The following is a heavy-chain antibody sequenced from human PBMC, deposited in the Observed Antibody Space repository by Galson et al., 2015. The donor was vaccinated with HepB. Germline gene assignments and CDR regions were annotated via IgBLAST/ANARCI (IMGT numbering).Heavy chain of an antibody. V-gene: IGHV4-39*01. CDR1: SSRYY. CDR2: IYYTGST. CDR3: ARSLYYFDTSGFVY. J-gene: IGHJ4*02. D-gene: IGHD3-22*01. Sequence: SSRYYWGWIRQPPGKGLEWIGSIYYTGSTYYNPSLRSRVTMSVDTSKTQFSLKMSSVTAADTAVYYCARSLYYFDTSGFVYWGQGTLVTVSS.